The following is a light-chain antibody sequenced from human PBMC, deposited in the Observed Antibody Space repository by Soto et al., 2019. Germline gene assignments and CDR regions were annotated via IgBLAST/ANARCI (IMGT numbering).Light chain of an antibody. V-gene: IGLV2-14*01. J-gene: IGLJ1*01. CDR2: DVS. Sequence: HSVLTQPASVSGSPGQSITISCTGTTSDIGGYYFVSWFQQYPGKAPTLIIYDVSNRPSGSSSRFSGSKTGNTATLTISGLQAEDEADYYCSSYRSSTTPFVFGTGTKLTVL. CDR3: SSYRSSTTPFV. CDR1: TSDIGGYYF.